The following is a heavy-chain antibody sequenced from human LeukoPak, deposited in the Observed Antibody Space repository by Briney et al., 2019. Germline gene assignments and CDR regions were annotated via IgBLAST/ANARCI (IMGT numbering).Heavy chain of an antibody. CDR3: ARHEERVVTPGAFDI. CDR2: IYHSGST. J-gene: IGHJ3*02. Sequence: SETLSLTCTVSGGSISSYYWSWIRQPAGKGLEWIGSIYHSGSTYYNPSLKSRVTISVDTSKNQFSLKLSSVTAADTAVYYCARHEERVVTPGAFDIWGQGTMVTVSS. CDR1: GGSISSYY. D-gene: IGHD4-23*01. V-gene: IGHV4-59*08.